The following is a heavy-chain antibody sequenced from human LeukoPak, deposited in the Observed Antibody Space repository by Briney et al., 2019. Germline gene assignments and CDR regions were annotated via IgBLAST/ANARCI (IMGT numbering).Heavy chain of an antibody. V-gene: IGHV7-4-1*02. Sequence: ASVKVSCKASGGSFISYAISWVRQAPGQGLEWMGWINTNTGNPTYAQGFTGRFVFSLDTSVSTAYLQISSLKAEDTAVYYCARAPRAAVAGPRALFDYWGQGTLVTVSS. CDR2: INTNTGNP. J-gene: IGHJ4*02. CDR3: ARAPRAAVAGPRALFDY. D-gene: IGHD6-19*01. CDR1: GGSFISYA.